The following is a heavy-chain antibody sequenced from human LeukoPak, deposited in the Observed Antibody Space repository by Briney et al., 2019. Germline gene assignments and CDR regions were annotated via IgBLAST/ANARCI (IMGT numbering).Heavy chain of an antibody. D-gene: IGHD3-22*01. CDR3: ARDISPDDYFDSHKCYYDAFDI. Sequence: QPGRSLRLSCAASGFTFSSYTIHWVRQGPGKGLEWVANIKRDGGKRSYVDSVKGRFAISRDNAKNSLYLQMSSLKTEDTAVYYCARDISPDDYFDSHKCYYDAFDIWGQGTLVTVSS. V-gene: IGHV3-7*04. CDR1: GFTFSSYT. J-gene: IGHJ3*02. CDR2: IKRDGGKR.